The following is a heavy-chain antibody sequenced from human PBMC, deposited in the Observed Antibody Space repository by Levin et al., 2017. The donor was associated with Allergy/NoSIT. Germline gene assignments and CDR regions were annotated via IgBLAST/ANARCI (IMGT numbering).Heavy chain of an antibody. D-gene: IGHD3-9*01. Sequence: GESLKISCKGSGYSFTSYWIGWVRQMPGKGLEWMGIIYPGDSDTRYSPSFQGQVTISADKSISTAYLQWSSLKASDTAMYYCASDILTGFGFGAFDIWGQGTMVTVSS. CDR3: ASDILTGFGFGAFDI. V-gene: IGHV5-51*01. J-gene: IGHJ3*02. CDR2: IYPGDSDT. CDR1: GYSFTSYW.